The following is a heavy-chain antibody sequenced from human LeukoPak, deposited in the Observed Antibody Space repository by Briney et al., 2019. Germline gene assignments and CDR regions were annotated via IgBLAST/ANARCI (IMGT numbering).Heavy chain of an antibody. V-gene: IGHV3-15*01. CDR3: TTIREGGFYGS. Sequence: GGSLRLSCAASGFSFSNAWMSWVRQAPGKGLEWVGRIKSKSEGGTTDYGAPVEGRFTISRDDSKNTLYLQMDSLKTEDTAVYYCTTIREGGFYGSWGQGTLVTVSS. J-gene: IGHJ5*02. D-gene: IGHD4-17*01. CDR2: IKSKSEGGTT. CDR1: GFSFSNAW.